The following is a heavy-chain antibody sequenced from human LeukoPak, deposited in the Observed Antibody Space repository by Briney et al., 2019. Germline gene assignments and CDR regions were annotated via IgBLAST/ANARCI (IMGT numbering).Heavy chain of an antibody. J-gene: IGHJ5*02. CDR2: ISAYNGDT. CDR3: AREVRDCSSTSCFDWFDP. D-gene: IGHD2-2*01. CDR1: GYIFAHNG. Sequence: ASVTVSCKTSGYIFAHNGISWVRQAPGQGPEWMGWISAYNGDTNYAQNFQGRVTMTRDTSTSTVYMELRSLRSDDTAVYYCAREVRDCSSTSCFDWFDPWGQGTLVTVSS. V-gene: IGHV1-18*01.